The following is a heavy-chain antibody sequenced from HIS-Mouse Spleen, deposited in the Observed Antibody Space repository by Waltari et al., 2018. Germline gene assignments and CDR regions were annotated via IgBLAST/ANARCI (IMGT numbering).Heavy chain of an antibody. D-gene: IGHD6-13*01. CDR1: GGSISSSSSY. Sequence: QLQLPESGPGLAKPSETLSLTCTVSGGSISSSSSYGGWIRQPPGKGREGIGSIYYSGSTYYNPSLKSRVTISVDTSKNQFSLKLSSVTAADTAVYYCAREIPYSSSWYDWYFDLWGRGTLVTVSS. CDR3: AREIPYSSSWYDWYFDL. V-gene: IGHV4-39*07. CDR2: IYYSGST. J-gene: IGHJ2*01.